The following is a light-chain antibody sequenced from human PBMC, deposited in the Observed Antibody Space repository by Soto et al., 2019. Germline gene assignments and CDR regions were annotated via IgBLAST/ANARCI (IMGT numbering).Light chain of an antibody. CDR2: EDT. Sequence: FMLTQPHSVSESPGKTVTISCTGSSGSIDTNYVQWYQQRPGSAPTTVIYEDTQRPSGVPERFSGSIDSSSNSASLTISGLKTEDEADYYCQSYDGSNPDVVFGGGTKLTVL. V-gene: IGLV6-57*02. CDR1: SGSIDTNY. J-gene: IGLJ2*01. CDR3: QSYDGSNPDVV.